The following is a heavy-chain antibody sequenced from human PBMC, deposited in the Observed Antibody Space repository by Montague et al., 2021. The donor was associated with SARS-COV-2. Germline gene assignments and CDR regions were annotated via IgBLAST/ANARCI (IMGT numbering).Heavy chain of an antibody. CDR1: GFTFDDYA. D-gene: IGHD4-17*01. V-gene: IGHV3-43D*03. CDR3: AKGSATVTTLDALDI. J-gene: IGHJ3*02. Sequence: SLRLSCAASGFTFDDYAMHWVRQAPGKGLEWVCVINWDGGSTYYVDSVKGRFTISRDNSKKSLYLQMNSLRAEDTALYYCAKGSATVTTLDALDIWGQGKMVTVSS. CDR2: INWDGGST.